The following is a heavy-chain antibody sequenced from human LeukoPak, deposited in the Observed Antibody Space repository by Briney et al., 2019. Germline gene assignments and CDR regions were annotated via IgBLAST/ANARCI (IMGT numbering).Heavy chain of an antibody. Sequence: GGSLRLSCAASGFTFSSYGMHWVRQAPGKGLEWVAFIRYDGSDKYYADSVKGRFTISRDNSKNALYLQMNSLRAEDTAVYYCAKGPGFYFDYWGQGTLVTVSS. CDR2: IRYDGSDK. J-gene: IGHJ4*02. V-gene: IGHV3-30*02. CDR1: GFTFSSYG. CDR3: AKGPGFYFDY.